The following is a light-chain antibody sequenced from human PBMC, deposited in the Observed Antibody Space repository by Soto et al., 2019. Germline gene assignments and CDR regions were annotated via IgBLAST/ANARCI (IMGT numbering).Light chain of an antibody. CDR3: QQYNNWPRT. CDR1: QSVSSEK. CDR2: GAS. Sequence: EIVLTQSPGTLSLSPGERASLSCRASQSVSSEKLAWYQQKSGQAPRLLIYGASTRATGVPARFSGSGSGTEFTLTISSLQSEDFAVYYCQQYNNWPRTFGQGTRLEI. V-gene: IGKV3-15*01. J-gene: IGKJ5*01.